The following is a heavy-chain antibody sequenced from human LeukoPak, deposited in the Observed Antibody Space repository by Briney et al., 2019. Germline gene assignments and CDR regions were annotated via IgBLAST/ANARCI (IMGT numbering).Heavy chain of an antibody. V-gene: IGHV3-23*01. CDR1: GFTFSNYA. CDR3: ARETDY. CDR2: ISVTGTST. J-gene: IGHJ4*02. Sequence: GGSLRLSCVGSGFTFSNYAMSWVRQAPGKGLEWVSTISVTGTSTYYADSVKGRFTISRDNSKNTLYLQMSSLGAEDTAVYYCARETDYWGQGTLVTVSS.